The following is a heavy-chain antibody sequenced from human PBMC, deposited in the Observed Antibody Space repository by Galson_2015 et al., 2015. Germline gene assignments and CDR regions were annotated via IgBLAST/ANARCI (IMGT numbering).Heavy chain of an antibody. CDR1: GFTFSDYY. V-gene: IGHV3-11*05. CDR2: VSSSSSYT. J-gene: IGHJ4*02. Sequence: SLRLSCAASGFTFSDYYMSWIRQAPGKGLEWVSYVSSSSSYTNYADSVKGRFTISRDNAKNSLYLQMNSLRAEDTAVYYCARDSRTWVATMLFDYWGQGTLVTVSS. D-gene: IGHD5-12*01. CDR3: ARDSRTWVATMLFDY.